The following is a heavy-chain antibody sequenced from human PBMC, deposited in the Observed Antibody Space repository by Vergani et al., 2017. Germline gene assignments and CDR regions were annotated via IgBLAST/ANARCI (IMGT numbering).Heavy chain of an antibody. CDR3: ARDKRSWYYDVWSGVGELKEYYYYGMDV. Sequence: EVQLLESGGGLVQPGGSLRLSCAASGFTFSSYAMSWVRQAPGKGLEWVSAISGSGGSTYYADSVKGRFTIDRDNSKNSLYLQMNSLRAEDTAVYYCARDKRSWYYDVWSGVGELKEYYYYGMDVWGQGTTVTVSS. CDR2: ISGSGGST. D-gene: IGHD3-3*01. V-gene: IGHV3-23*01. J-gene: IGHJ6*02. CDR1: GFTFSSYA.